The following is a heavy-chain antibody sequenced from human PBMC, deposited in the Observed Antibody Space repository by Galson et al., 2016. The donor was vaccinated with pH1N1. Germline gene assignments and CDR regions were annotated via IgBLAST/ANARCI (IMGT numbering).Heavy chain of an antibody. CDR2: IIPIFGTA. J-gene: IGHJ3*01. D-gene: IGHD5-18*01. Sequence: LEWMGGIIPIFGTANYAQKFQGRVTITADESTSTAYMELSSLRSEDTAVYYCASPSRPPREIHLWSPNDAFDVWGQGTLVIVSS. V-gene: IGHV1-69*01. CDR3: ASPSRPPREIHLWSPNDAFDV.